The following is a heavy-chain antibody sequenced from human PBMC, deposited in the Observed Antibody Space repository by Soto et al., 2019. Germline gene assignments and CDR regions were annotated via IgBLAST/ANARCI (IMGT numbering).Heavy chain of an antibody. J-gene: IGHJ4*02. V-gene: IGHV1-3*01. D-gene: IGHD3-22*01. CDR2: INPGNGNT. CDR1: GYTFTSYG. CDR3: ARGGYFDSSNYLAY. Sequence: ASVKVSCKASGYTFTSYGINWVRQAPGRGLEWMGWINPGNGNTKYSQQFQGRVTIDRDTSASTAYMELSSLRSEDTAVYYCARGGYFDSSNYLAYWGLGTRVTVSS.